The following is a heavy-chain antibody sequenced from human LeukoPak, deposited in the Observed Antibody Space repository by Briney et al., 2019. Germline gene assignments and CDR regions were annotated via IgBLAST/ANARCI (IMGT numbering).Heavy chain of an antibody. CDR1: IFTVNSNC. D-gene: IGHD4-17*01. J-gene: IGHJ4*02. Sequence: PGGSLRLSRAASIFTVNSNCMTWIRQAPGMGPEWVSLIYSGDGANTYYADSVKGRFTISRDKSKNTIYLQMNSLRAEDTAVYYCAHYRYGDYIYWGQGTLVTVSS. CDR2: IYSGDGANT. V-gene: IGHV3-53*01. CDR3: AHYRYGDYIY.